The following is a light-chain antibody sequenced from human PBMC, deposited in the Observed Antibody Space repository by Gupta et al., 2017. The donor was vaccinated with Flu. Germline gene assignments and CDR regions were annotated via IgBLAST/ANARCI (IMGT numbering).Light chain of an antibody. CDR3: AVWDDSLSGHYV. J-gene: IGLJ1*01. V-gene: IGLV1-44*01. CDR1: NSNIGRYT. Sequence: QSALTQPPSASGTPGQRVTISCSGSNSNIGRYTVDWYQQLPGTAPKLLIYDFSERPSGVPDRFSVSKSGTSASLAISGLQSEDEADYYCAVWDDSLSGHYVFGSGTKVTVL. CDR2: DFS.